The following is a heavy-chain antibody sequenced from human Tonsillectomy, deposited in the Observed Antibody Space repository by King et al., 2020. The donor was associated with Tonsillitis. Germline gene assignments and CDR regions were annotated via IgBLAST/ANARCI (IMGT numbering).Heavy chain of an antibody. J-gene: IGHJ4*02. CDR3: ARQTYCSNGVCHTVGFDY. CDR1: GGSVTSYF. V-gene: IGHV4-59*08. CDR2: ISYSGST. Sequence: QLQESGPGLVKPSETLSLTCTVSGGSVTSYFWTWIRQPPGKGLEWIGYISYSGSTSYNPSLKSRVTISVETSKNQFSLRLSSVTAADTAVYYCARQTYCSNGVCHTVGFDYWGQGTLVTVSS. D-gene: IGHD2-8*01.